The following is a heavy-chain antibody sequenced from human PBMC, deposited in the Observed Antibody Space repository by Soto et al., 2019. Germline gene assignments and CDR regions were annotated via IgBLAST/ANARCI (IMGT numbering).Heavy chain of an antibody. Sequence: ASVKVSCKASGYTFTSYDINWVRQATGQGLEWMGWMNPNSGNTGYAQKFQGRVTMTRNTSISTAYMELSSLRSEDTAVYYCARGRFFVWSELYGMDVWGQGTTVTVS. CDR2: MNPNSGNT. CDR3: ARGRFFVWSELYGMDV. CDR1: GYTFTSYD. D-gene: IGHD3-16*01. J-gene: IGHJ6*02. V-gene: IGHV1-8*01.